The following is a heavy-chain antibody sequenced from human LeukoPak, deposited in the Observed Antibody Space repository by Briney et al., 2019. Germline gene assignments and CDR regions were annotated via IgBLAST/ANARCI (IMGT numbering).Heavy chain of an antibody. V-gene: IGHV4-34*01. CDR2: INHSGST. D-gene: IGHD6-19*01. Sequence: PSETLSLTCAVYGGSFSGYYWSWIRQPPGKGLEWIGEINHSGSTNYNPSLKSRVTISVDTSKNQSSLKLSSVTAADTAVYYCARKNGKQWAFDIWGQGTMVTVSS. J-gene: IGHJ3*02. CDR1: GGSFSGYY. CDR3: ARKNGKQWAFDI.